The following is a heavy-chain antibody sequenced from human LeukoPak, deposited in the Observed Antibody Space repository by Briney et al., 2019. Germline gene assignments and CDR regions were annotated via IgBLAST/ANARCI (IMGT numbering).Heavy chain of an antibody. CDR1: GFSFSSYE. D-gene: IGHD4-17*01. J-gene: IGHJ3*02. V-gene: IGHV3-48*03. CDR2: ISSSGSTI. CDR3: ARDNKDDGDYPNYDAFDI. Sequence: GGSLRLSCAASGFSFSSYEMNWVRQAPGKGLEWVSYISSSGSTIYYADSVKGRFTISRDNAKNSLYLQMNSLRAEDTAVYYCARDNKDDGDYPNYDAFDIWGQGTMVTVSS.